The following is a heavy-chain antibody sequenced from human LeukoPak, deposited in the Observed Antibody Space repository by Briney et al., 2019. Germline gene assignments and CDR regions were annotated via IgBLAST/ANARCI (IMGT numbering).Heavy chain of an antibody. V-gene: IGHV3-23*01. CDR1: GFTFGSYA. CDR2: ISGSGGST. Sequence: GGSLRLSCAASGFTFGSYAMSWVRQAPGKGLEWVSAISGSGGSTYYADSVKGRFTISRDNSKNTLYLQMNSLRAEDTAVYYCAKAKGYSYGYATVYFDYWGQGTLVTVSS. J-gene: IGHJ4*02. CDR3: AKAKGYSYGYATVYFDY. D-gene: IGHD5-18*01.